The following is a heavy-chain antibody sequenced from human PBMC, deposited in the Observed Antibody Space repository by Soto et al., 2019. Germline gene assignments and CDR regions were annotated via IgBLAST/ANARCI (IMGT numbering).Heavy chain of an antibody. D-gene: IGHD1-1*01. CDR3: ARDGGTIPPGAFDI. CDR1: GYTFTSYA. J-gene: IGHJ3*02. CDR2: INAGNGNT. V-gene: IGHV1-3*01. Sequence: ASVKVSCKASGYTFTSYAMHWVRQAPGQRLEWMGWINAGNGNTKYSQKFQGRVTITRDTSASTAYMELSSLRSEDTAVYYCARDGGTIPPGAFDIWGQGTMVTVSS.